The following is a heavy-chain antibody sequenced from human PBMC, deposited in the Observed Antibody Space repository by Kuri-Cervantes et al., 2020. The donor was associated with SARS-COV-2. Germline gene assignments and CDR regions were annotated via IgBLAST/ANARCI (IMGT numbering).Heavy chain of an antibody. CDR3: ARESYSGYDSHYYYSYGMDV. D-gene: IGHD5-12*01. CDR2: INPNSGGT. CDR1: GYTFNGYY. J-gene: IGHJ6*02. Sequence: ASVKVSCKASGYTFNGYYMNWVRQAPGQGLEWLGGINPNSGGTNYAQKFQGWVTMTRDTSISTAYMELGRLRSDDTAVYYCARESYSGYDSHYYYSYGMDVWGQGTTVTVSS. V-gene: IGHV1-2*04.